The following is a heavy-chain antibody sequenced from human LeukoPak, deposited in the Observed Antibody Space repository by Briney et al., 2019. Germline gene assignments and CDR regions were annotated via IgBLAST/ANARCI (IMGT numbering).Heavy chain of an antibody. CDR3: AKAPAYCGGDCYSGYLQH. CDR2: INGGGGNT. J-gene: IGHJ1*01. Sequence: PGGSLRLSCAASGFTFSTYAMNWVRQAPGKGLEWVSGINGGGGNTKYADSVKGRVTISRDNSKNTLYMKMNSLRVEDTAVYYCAKAPAYCGGDCYSGYLQHWGQGTLVTVSS. D-gene: IGHD2-21*01. V-gene: IGHV3-23*01. CDR1: GFTFSTYA.